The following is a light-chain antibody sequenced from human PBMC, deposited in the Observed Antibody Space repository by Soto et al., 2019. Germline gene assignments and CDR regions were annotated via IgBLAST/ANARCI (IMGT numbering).Light chain of an antibody. CDR3: QQYDSLPYT. Sequence: DIQMTQSPSSLSASVGDRVTITCQASQDISNYLNWYQKKPGKAPKPLINDASNLETGVPSRFSGSGSGTDFTFTISSLLPEDDATYYCQQYDSLPYTFGQGTKLEIK. J-gene: IGKJ2*01. CDR1: QDISNY. V-gene: IGKV1-33*01. CDR2: DAS.